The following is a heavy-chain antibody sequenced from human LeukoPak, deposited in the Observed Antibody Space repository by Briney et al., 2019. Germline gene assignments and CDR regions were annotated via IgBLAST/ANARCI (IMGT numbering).Heavy chain of an antibody. CDR3: ARVFLDSSGYWGPGY. Sequence: GASVKVSCKASGYTFTSYGISWVRQAPGQGLEWMGWISAYNGNTNYAQKLQGRVIMTTDTSTSTAYMELRSLRSDDTAVYYCARVFLDSSGYWGPGYWGQGTLVTVSS. CDR1: GYTFTSYG. CDR2: ISAYNGNT. V-gene: IGHV1-18*01. D-gene: IGHD3-22*01. J-gene: IGHJ4*02.